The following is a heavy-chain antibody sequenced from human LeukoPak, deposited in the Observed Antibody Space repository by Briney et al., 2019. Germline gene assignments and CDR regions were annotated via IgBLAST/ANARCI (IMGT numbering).Heavy chain of an antibody. Sequence: GGSLRLSCAASGFTFDDYAMHWVRQAPGKGLEWVSGISWNSGSIGYADSVKGRFTISRDNAKNSLYLQMNSLRAEDTALYYCAKDMELSSSSWTDDAFDIWSQGTMVTVSS. CDR3: AKDMELSSSSWTDDAFDI. D-gene: IGHD6-13*01. CDR2: ISWNSGSI. J-gene: IGHJ3*02. V-gene: IGHV3-9*01. CDR1: GFTFDDYA.